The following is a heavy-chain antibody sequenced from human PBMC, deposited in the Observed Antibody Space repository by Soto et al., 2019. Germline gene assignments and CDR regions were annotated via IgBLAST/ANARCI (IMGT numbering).Heavy chain of an antibody. CDR1: GGSFSGYY. J-gene: IGHJ4*02. D-gene: IGHD6-19*01. Sequence: QVQLQQWGAGLLKPSETLSLTCAVYGGSFSGYYWSWIRQPPGKGLEWIGEINLSGSTNYNPSLRRRVTISVDTAKNQFTLKLSSVTAAVTAVYYCAIGLRYSSGWYTGNYFDYWGQGTLVTVSS. CDR3: AIGLRYSSGWYTGNYFDY. V-gene: IGHV4-34*01. CDR2: INLSGST.